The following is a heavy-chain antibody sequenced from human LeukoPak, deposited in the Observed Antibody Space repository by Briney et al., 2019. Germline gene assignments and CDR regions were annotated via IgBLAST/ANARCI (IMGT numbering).Heavy chain of an antibody. J-gene: IGHJ4*02. V-gene: IGHV3-7*03. CDR2: IKQDGSEM. Sequence: PGGSLRLSCVVSGFTLSSDWMSWVRQAPGKGLEWVANIKQDGSEMYYMDSVKGRFTISRDNAKTSLYLQMNSLRAEDTAVYYCAKEKALVVITYFDYWGQGTLVTVSS. CDR1: GFTLSSDW. CDR3: AKEKALVVITYFDY. D-gene: IGHD3-22*01.